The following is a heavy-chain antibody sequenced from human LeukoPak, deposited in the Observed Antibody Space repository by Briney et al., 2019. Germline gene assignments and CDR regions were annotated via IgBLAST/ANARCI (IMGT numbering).Heavy chain of an antibody. CDR3: ASSRIYYYYMDV. Sequence: PSETLSLTCAVSGGSIISTNWWSCVRQPPGKGLEWIGYIYYSGSTNYNPSLKSRVTISVDTSKNQFSLKLSSVTAADTAVYYCASSRIYYYYMDVWGKGTTVTISS. D-gene: IGHD2-15*01. J-gene: IGHJ6*03. CDR1: GGSIISTNW. CDR2: IYYSGST. V-gene: IGHV4-4*02.